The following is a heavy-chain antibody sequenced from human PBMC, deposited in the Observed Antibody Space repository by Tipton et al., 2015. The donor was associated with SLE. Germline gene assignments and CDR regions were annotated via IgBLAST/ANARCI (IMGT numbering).Heavy chain of an antibody. Sequence: TLSLTCTVSGGPISSSTYYWAWFRQPPGKGLEWIGSLYFSGSTYYNPSLKSRVTISVDTSKNQFSLKLSSVTAADTAVYYCARLDIVVVVAATSAFDIWGQGTMVTVSS. CDR2: LYFSGST. V-gene: IGHV4-39*01. CDR1: GGPISSSTYY. J-gene: IGHJ3*02. CDR3: ARLDIVVVVAATSAFDI. D-gene: IGHD2-15*01.